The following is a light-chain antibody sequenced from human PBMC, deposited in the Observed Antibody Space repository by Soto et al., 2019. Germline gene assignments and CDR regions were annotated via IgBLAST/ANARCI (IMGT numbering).Light chain of an antibody. J-gene: IGKJ1*01. CDR2: AAS. Sequence: DIQMTQSPSSLSASVGDRVTITCRASQSISSSLNWYQQKPGKAPKLLIYAASSLESGVPSRFSGSGSGTDFTLTISSLQPEDFATYYCQQSYSTPWPFGQGTKVEIK. CDR3: QQSYSTPWP. CDR1: QSISSS. V-gene: IGKV1-39*01.